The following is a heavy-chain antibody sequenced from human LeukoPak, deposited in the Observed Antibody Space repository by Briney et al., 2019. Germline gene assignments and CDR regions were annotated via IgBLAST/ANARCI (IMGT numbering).Heavy chain of an antibody. J-gene: IGHJ5*02. CDR2: LSRSSGTI. CDR3: ARGITGMYYYDP. D-gene: IGHD3-10*01. CDR1: GFSLSSYS. V-gene: IGHV3-48*04. Sequence: GGSLRLSCAAAGFSLSSYSMNWARQAPGKGLEWLSYLSRSSGTILYADSVKGRFTISRDNAKDTVYLQINSLRAEDTAVYYCARGITGMYYYDPWGQGTLVTVSS.